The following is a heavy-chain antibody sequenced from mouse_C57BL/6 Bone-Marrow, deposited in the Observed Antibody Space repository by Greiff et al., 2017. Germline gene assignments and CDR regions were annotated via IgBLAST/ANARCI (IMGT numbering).Heavy chain of an antibody. J-gene: IGHJ4*01. CDR2: ISNLAYSI. CDR3: ARLGSLYYYAMDD. CDR1: GFTFSDYG. Sequence: EVQLVESGGGLVQPGGSLKLSCAASGFTFSDYGMAWVRQAPRKGPEWVAFISNLAYSIYYADTVTGRFTISRENAKNTLYLEMSSLRSEDTAMYYCARLGSLYYYAMDDWGQGTSVTVSS. V-gene: IGHV5-15*01.